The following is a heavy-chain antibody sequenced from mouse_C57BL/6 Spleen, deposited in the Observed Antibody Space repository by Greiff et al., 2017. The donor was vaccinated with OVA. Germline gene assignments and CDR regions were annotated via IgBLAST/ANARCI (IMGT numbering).Heavy chain of an antibody. V-gene: IGHV1-80*01. J-gene: IGHJ4*01. CDR3: ARGTITTVVKGTYYAMDY. CDR2: IYPGDGDT. Sequence: QVQLQQSGAELVKPGASVKISCKASGYAFSSYWMNWVKQRPGKGLEWIGQIYPGDGDTNYNGKFKGKATLTADKSSSTAYMQLSSLTSEDSAVYFCARGTITTVVKGTYYAMDYWGQGTSVTVSS. CDR1: GYAFSSYW. D-gene: IGHD1-1*01.